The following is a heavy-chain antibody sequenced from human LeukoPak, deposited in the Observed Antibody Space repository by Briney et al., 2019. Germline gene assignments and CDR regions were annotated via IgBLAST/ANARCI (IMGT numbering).Heavy chain of an antibody. CDR3: ARVRKDSSGRNPPLGY. Sequence: ASVKVSCTASGYTFTSYDINWVRQATGQGLEWMGWMNPNSGNTGYAQKFQGRVTMTRNTSISTAYMELSSLRSEDTAVYYCARVRKDSSGRNPPLGYWGQGTLVTVSS. CDR1: GYTFTSYD. CDR2: MNPNSGNT. J-gene: IGHJ4*02. V-gene: IGHV1-8*01. D-gene: IGHD6-19*01.